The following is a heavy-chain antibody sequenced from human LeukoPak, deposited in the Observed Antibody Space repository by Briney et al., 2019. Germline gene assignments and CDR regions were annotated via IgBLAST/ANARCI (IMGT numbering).Heavy chain of an antibody. CDR1: GFTFSSYS. Sequence: GGSLRLSCAASGFTFSSYSVNWVRQAPGKGLEWVSSISSSSLYIYYADSVKGRFTISRDNSKNTLYLQMNSLRAEDTAVYYCARVQGITGTTGAFDIWGQGTMVTVSS. CDR3: ARVQGITGTTGAFDI. J-gene: IGHJ3*02. CDR2: ISSSSLYI. V-gene: IGHV3-21*01. D-gene: IGHD1-7*01.